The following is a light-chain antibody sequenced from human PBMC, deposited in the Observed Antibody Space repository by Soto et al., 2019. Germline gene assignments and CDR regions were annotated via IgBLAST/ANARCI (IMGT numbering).Light chain of an antibody. V-gene: IGLV2-11*01. CDR3: YAYAGSYIYV. CDR1: SSDVGGYDS. CDR2: DVN. Sequence: QSALTQPRSVSGSPGQPVTISCTGTSSDVGGYDSVSWYQQHPGKAPKLMIYDVNKRPSGVPYRFSGSKSGNTASLTISGLQAEDEADYYCYAYAGSYIYVFGTGTKSPS. J-gene: IGLJ1*01.